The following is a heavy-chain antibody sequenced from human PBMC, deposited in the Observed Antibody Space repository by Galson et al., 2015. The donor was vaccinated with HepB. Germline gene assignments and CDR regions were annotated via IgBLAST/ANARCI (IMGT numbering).Heavy chain of an antibody. V-gene: IGHV3-23*01. Sequence: SLRLSCAASGFTFSSYAMSWVRQAPGKGLEWVSAISGSGGSTYYADSVKGRFTISRDNSKNTLYLQMNSLRAEDTAVYYCAKARSGWLYFDYWGQGTLVTVSS. CDR2: ISGSGGST. D-gene: IGHD6-19*01. CDR1: GFTFSSYA. J-gene: IGHJ4*02. CDR3: AKARSGWLYFDY.